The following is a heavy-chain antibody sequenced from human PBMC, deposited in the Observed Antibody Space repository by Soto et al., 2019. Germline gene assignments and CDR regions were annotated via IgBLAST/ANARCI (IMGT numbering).Heavy chain of an antibody. CDR1: VAPSVVTT. J-gene: IGHJ4*02. D-gene: IGHD3-3*01. CDR3: ARSGSGYYDY. V-gene: IGHV4-59*01. Sequence: SETLPSPVLSLVAPSVVTTGAGSGSPPGKGLEWIGYIYYSGSTNYNPSLKSRVTISVDTSKNQFSLKLSSVTAADTAVYYCARSGSGYYDYWGQGTLVTVYS. CDR2: IYYSGST.